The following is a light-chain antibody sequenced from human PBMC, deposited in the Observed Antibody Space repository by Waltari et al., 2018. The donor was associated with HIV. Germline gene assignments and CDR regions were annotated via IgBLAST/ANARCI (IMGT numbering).Light chain of an antibody. Sequence: IVLTQSPVSLPVTPGEPASISCRSSQNLLNSNGTNYLEWYVQRPGQAPQRLIYLGTGRASGVPDRLSGRGSGTDFTLRFSRVAAEDVGVYYCMQSLQSPWTFGQGTQVEI. V-gene: IGKV2-28*01. CDR1: QNLLNSNGTNY. CDR2: LGT. CDR3: MQSLQSPWT. J-gene: IGKJ1*01.